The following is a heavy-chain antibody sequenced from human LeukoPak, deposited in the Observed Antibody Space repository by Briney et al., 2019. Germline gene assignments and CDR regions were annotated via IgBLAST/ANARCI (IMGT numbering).Heavy chain of an antibody. Sequence: PSETLSLTCAVYDGSFSGYYWSWIRQPPGKGLEWIGEINHSGSTNYNPSLKSRVTISVDTSKNQFSLKLSSVTAADTAVYYCARGLPQHYDYVWGSYRPYFDYWGQGTLVTVSS. J-gene: IGHJ4*02. D-gene: IGHD3-16*02. CDR3: ARGLPQHYDYVWGSYRPYFDY. CDR1: DGSFSGYY. V-gene: IGHV4-34*01. CDR2: INHSGST.